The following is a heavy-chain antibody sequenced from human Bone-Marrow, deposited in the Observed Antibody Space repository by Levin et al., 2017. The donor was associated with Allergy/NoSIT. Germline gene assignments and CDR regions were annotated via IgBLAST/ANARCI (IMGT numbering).Heavy chain of an antibody. V-gene: IGHV3-7*03. CDR2: INPDGSSS. CDR1: EFVFNNAW. D-gene: IGHD3-10*01. CDR3: ASWVYHGNY. Sequence: SCTGSEFVFNNAWMNWVRQVPGKGLEWVANINPDGSSSRYVESAQGRFTISRDNTKTSLYLQMNSLRDEDTAIYYCASWVYHGNYWGQGTPVTVSS. J-gene: IGHJ4*02.